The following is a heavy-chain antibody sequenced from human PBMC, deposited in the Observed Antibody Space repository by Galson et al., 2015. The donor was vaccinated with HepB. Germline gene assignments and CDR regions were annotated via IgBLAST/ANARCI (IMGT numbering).Heavy chain of an antibody. CDR2: IRSSGTTT. V-gene: IGHV3-48*01. J-gene: IGHJ4*02. CDR1: GLTFSSEP. CDR3: ASRGSMIVGILIDY. Sequence: SLRLSCAASGLTFSSEPMNWVRQAPGKGLEWVSNIRSSGTTTSYADSVKGRFTISRDNAKNSLYLQMNSLRAEDTAVYYCASRGSMIVGILIDYWGQGTLVTVSS. D-gene: IGHD3-22*01.